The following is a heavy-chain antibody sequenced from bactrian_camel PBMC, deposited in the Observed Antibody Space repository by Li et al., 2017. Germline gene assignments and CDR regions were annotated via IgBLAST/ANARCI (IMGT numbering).Heavy chain of an antibody. CDR1: GKYADTYY. D-gene: IGHD5*01. J-gene: IGHJ4*01. CDR2: IGSDGTT. CDR3: AQDRFWVGYSEN. V-gene: IGHV3S53*01. Sequence: QVQLVESGGGSVQAGGSLTLSCAASGKYADTYYLGWFLQAPGKEREAVASIGSDGTTKYADAVKGRFTISRDNAKNTVYLQMNSLKTEDTAMYYCAQDRFWVGYSENWGQGTQVTVS.